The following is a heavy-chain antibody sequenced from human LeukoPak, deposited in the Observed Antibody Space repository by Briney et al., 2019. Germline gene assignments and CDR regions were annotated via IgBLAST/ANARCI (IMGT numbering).Heavy chain of an antibody. CDR1: GFTFASYA. V-gene: IGHV3-23*01. D-gene: IGHD3-22*01. J-gene: IGHJ6*02. Sequence: PGGSLRLSCAASGFTFASYAMTWVRQAPGKGLKWFSAISGSGGSTYYADSVKGRFTISRDNYKNTLYLQMNSLRAEDTAVYYCARDSGIYDSSGYYGLSYYGMDVWGQGTTVTVSS. CDR2: ISGSGGST. CDR3: ARDSGIYDSSGYYGLSYYGMDV.